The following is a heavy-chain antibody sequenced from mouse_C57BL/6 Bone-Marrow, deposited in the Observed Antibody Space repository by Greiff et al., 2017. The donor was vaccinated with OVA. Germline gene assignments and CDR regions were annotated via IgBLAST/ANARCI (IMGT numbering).Heavy chain of an antibody. D-gene: IGHD2-4*01. J-gene: IGHJ3*01. Sequence: EVKLMESGEGLVKPGGSLKLSCAASGFTFSSYAMSWVRQTPEKRLEWVAYISSGGDYIYYADTVKGRFTISRDNARNTLYLQMSSLKSEDTAMYYCTRGYDYDFADWGQGTLVTVSA. CDR1: GFTFSSYA. CDR3: TRGYDYDFAD. CDR2: ISSGGDYI. V-gene: IGHV5-9-1*02.